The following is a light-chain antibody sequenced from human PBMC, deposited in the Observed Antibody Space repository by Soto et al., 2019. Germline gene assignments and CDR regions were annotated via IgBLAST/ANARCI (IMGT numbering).Light chain of an antibody. CDR2: DAS. J-gene: IGKJ4*01. V-gene: IGKV3-11*01. CDR3: QQRSNWPST. Sequence: EIVLTQSPAPLSLSPGERAALSCRASQSVSSYLAWYQQKPGQAPRLLIYDASMRAPGIPARFTGSGSGTDFTLTISSLEPEDFAVYFCQQRSNWPSTFGGGTKVEI. CDR1: QSVSSY.